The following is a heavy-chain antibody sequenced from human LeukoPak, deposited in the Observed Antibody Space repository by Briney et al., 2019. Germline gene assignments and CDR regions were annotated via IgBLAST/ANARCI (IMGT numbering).Heavy chain of an antibody. J-gene: IGHJ4*02. CDR2: ISGGGGKT. V-gene: IGHV3-23*01. D-gene: IGHD3-16*01. CDR1: GFTFSSYA. CDR3: ARDENDDYLGGLDY. Sequence: GGSLRLSCAASGFTFSSYAMNWVRQAPGKGLEWVSFISGGGGKTYYADSVKGRFTISRDNSKNTVYLQMNSLRAEDTAVYYCARDENDDYLGGLDYWGQGALVTVSS.